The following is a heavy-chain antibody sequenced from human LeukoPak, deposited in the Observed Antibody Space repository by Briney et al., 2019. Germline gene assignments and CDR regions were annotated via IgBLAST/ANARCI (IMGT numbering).Heavy chain of an antibody. Sequence: PGASVKVSCKASGYTFTSYGISWVRQAPGQGLEWMGWISAYNGNTNYAQKLQGRVTMTRDTSISTAYMELSRLRSDDTAVYYCARDGYDYVWGSYRFQFDYWGQGTLVTVSS. D-gene: IGHD3-16*02. V-gene: IGHV1-18*01. CDR2: ISAYNGNT. CDR1: GYTFTSYG. J-gene: IGHJ4*02. CDR3: ARDGYDYVWGSYRFQFDY.